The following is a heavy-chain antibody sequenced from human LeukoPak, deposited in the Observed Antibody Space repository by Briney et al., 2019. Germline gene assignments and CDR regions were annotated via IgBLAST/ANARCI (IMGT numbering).Heavy chain of an antibody. CDR3: ARGGPVRIAVAGTSGYFDY. Sequence: SETLSLTCTVSGGSISSYYWSWIRQPPGKGLEWIGYIYYRGSTNYNPSLKSRVTISVDTSKNQFSLKLSSVTAADTAVYYCARGGPVRIAVAGTSGYFDYWGQGTLVTVSS. CDR1: GGSISSYY. CDR2: IYYRGST. J-gene: IGHJ4*02. D-gene: IGHD6-19*01. V-gene: IGHV4-59*01.